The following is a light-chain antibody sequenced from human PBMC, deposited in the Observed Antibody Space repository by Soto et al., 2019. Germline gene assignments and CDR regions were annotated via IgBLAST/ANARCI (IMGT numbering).Light chain of an antibody. V-gene: IGLV2-14*01. CDR2: EVN. CDR3: SSYTGSSTI. J-gene: IGLJ1*01. Sequence: QSALTQPASLSGSPGQSITISCTGTSSDIGAYDYVSWFQQHPGKAPKLMISEVNNRPSGVSNRFSGSKSGNTAYLTISGLQVEDEADYYCSSYTGSSTIFGTGTKVTVL. CDR1: SSDIGAYDY.